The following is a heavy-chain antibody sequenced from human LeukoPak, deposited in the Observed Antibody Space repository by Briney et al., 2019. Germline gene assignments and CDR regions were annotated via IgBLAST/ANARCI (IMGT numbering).Heavy chain of an antibody. D-gene: IGHD6-19*01. Sequence: ASVKVSCKASGYTFTNYDIHWVRQAPGQGLEWMGIINPSGGSTNYAQKFQGRVTMTRDTSTSTVYMELSSLRSEDTAVYYCARANSSGGTDGYFDYWGQGTLVIVSS. CDR3: ARANSSGGTDGYFDY. V-gene: IGHV1-46*01. J-gene: IGHJ4*02. CDR1: GYTFTNYD. CDR2: INPSGGST.